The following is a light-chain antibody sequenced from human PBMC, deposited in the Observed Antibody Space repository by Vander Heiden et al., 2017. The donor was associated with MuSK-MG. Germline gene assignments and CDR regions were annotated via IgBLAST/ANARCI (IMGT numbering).Light chain of an antibody. V-gene: IGLV3-19*01. CDR1: SLRSYY. CDR3: SSPDSSGDHLGV. Sequence: SSELTQDPSVSVALGQTVRSTCQGDSLRSYYASWYQQKPGQAPVLVIYGKTNRPSGIPDRFSGSTSGNTASLTITGAQAEDEADYYCSSPDSSGDHLGVFGGGTKLTVL. CDR2: GKT. J-gene: IGLJ3*02.